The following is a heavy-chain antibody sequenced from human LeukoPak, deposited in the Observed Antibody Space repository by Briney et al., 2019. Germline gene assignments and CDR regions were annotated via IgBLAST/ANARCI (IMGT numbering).Heavy chain of an antibody. CDR2: ICANDGNT. CDR3: AKGSGSSCYSPCDY. CDR1: GFTFSDYT. Sequence: GGSLRLSCAASGFTFSDYTMNWVRQAPGKGLEWVSVICANDGNTYYADAVKGRFTISRDNSKDTLYLQMDSLRAEDTAVYYCAKGSGSSCYSPCDYWGQGILVTVSS. J-gene: IGHJ4*02. V-gene: IGHV3-23*01. D-gene: IGHD2-15*01.